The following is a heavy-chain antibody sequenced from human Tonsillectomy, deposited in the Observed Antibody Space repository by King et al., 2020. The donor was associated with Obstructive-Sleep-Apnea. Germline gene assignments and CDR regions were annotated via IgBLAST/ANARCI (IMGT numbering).Heavy chain of an antibody. CDR2: INSDGRTT. Sequence: VQLVESGGGLVQPGGSLRLSCEASGFSFGTYWMHWGRQVPGQGPVWVSQINSDGRTTAYADSVKGRFTISRDNAKNTVYLQMNSLRAEDTAVYYCASPSAETVADPFHYWGQGTLVTVSS. CDR1: GFSFGTYW. CDR3: ASPSAETVADPFHY. V-gene: IGHV3-74*01. J-gene: IGHJ4*02. D-gene: IGHD6-19*01.